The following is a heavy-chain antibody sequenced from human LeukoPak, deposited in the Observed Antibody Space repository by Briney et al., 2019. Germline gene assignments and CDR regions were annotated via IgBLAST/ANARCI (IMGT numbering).Heavy chain of an antibody. CDR3: ARVLGFSPGEQQLEKPVDY. D-gene: IGHD6-13*01. J-gene: IGHJ4*02. CDR1: GGSISSSSYY. CDR2: IYYSGST. V-gene: IGHV4-39*07. Sequence: SETLSLTCTVSGGSISSSSYYWGWIRQPPGKGLEWIGSIYYSGSTYYNPSLKSRVTISVDTSKNQFSLKLSSVTAADTAVYYCARVLGFSPGEQQLEKPVDYWGQGTLVTVSS.